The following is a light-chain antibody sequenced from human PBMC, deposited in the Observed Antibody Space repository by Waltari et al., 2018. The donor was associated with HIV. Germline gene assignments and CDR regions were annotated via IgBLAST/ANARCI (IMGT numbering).Light chain of an antibody. V-gene: IGLV2-14*01. CDR3: SSYTSCARLV. Sequence: QTALTQPASVSGSPAQSITISCTVPSADISGFSQVSWFQHHPGQSPKLIRFDVSVRPSGVSIRVSVSKSRIAASPTITGLRTGDEADYHCSSYTSCARLVFGTGTRVTV. CDR2: DVS. J-gene: IGLJ1*01. CDR1: SADISGFSQ.